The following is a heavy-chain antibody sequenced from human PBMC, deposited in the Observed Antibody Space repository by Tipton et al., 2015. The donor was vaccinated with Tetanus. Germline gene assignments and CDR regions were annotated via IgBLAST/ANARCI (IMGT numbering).Heavy chain of an antibody. V-gene: IGHV4-4*08. D-gene: IGHD1-1*01. CDR1: GGSVSRSF. J-gene: IGHJ6*02. CDR2: IYKTGDT. CDR3: GTVNFPNYFHHGMDV. Sequence: TLSLTCTVSGGSVSRSFWGWIRQAPGKGLEWIGNIYKTGDTNYNPSLKSRVTMSVNTSKNQFSLKLNSVTAADTAMYYCGTVNFPNYFHHGMDVWGQGTTVTVSS.